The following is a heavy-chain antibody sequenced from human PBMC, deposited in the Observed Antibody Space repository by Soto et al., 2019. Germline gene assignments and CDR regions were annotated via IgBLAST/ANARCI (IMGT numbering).Heavy chain of an antibody. Sequence: QVQLQESGPGLVKPSETLSLTCTVSGGSISSYYWSWIRQPAGKGLEWIGRIYTSGSTNYNPSLKSRVTMSVDTSKNQFSLKLSSVTAADTAVYYCAREYCSGGSCYSFGYYFGYWGQGTLVTVSS. V-gene: IGHV4-4*07. D-gene: IGHD2-15*01. J-gene: IGHJ4*02. CDR2: IYTSGST. CDR1: GGSISSYY. CDR3: AREYCSGGSCYSFGYYFGY.